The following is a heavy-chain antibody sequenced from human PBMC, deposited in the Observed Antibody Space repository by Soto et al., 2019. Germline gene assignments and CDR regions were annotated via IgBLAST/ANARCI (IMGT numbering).Heavy chain of an antibody. J-gene: IGHJ4*02. V-gene: IGHV4-34*01. D-gene: IGHD2-8*02. CDR1: GGSFSGYY. Sequence: QVQLQQWGAGLLKPSETLSLTCAVYGGSFSGYYWTWIRQPPGTGLEWIGEINHSGSTNYNPSLKGRVPISVDASKNQSSLKLTSVTAADTAVYYCARDKITGRFDYWGQGTLVTVSS. CDR2: INHSGST. CDR3: ARDKITGRFDY.